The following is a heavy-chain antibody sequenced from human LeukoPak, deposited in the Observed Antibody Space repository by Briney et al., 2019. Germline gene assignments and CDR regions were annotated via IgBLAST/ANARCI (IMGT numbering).Heavy chain of an antibody. V-gene: IGHV1-8*01. J-gene: IGHJ4*02. D-gene: IGHD3-10*01. CDR3: ARGSFGTSDY. CDR1: GYTFTSYD. Sequence: ASVKVSCKAAGYTFTSYDSTWVRQATGQGLEWVGWMNPNSGNTGYAHKFQGRVTMTRNTSISTAYMELSSLRSEDTAVYYCARGSFGTSDYWGQGTLVTVSS. CDR2: MNPNSGNT.